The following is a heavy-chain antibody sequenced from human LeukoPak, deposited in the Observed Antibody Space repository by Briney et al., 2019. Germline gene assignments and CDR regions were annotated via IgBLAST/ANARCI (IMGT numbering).Heavy chain of an antibody. CDR1: GFTFDDYA. V-gene: IGHV3-9*01. Sequence: GRSLRLSCAASGFTFDDYAMHWVRQAPGKGLEWVSGISWNSGSIGYADSVKGHFTISRDNAKNSLYLQMNSLRAEDTAVYYCARYTEYYFDYWGQGTLVTVSS. J-gene: IGHJ4*02. CDR2: ISWNSGSI. CDR3: ARYTEYYFDY.